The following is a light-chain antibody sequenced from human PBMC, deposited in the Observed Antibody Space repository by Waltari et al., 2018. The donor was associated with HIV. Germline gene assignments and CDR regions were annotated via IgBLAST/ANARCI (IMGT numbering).Light chain of an antibody. J-gene: IGKJ1*01. CDR3: MQYGSYFRT. CDR1: QIIDDW. V-gene: IGKV1-5*03. Sequence: DIQMNQSPSSLSISIGDRVSITCRASQIIDDWLAWYQQKPGKAPKLLIYRTSTRQTGVPPRFRGGGSGTDFTLIISGLQPDDFAAYYCMQYGSYFRTFGQGTRVDVK. CDR2: RTS.